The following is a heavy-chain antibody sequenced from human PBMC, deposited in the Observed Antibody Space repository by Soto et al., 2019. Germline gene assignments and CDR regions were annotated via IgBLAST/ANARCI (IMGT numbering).Heavy chain of an antibody. CDR3: ARDYGGNSGAFDI. Sequence: SVKVSCKASGGTFSSYAISWVRQAPGQGLEWMGGIIPIFGTANYAQKFQGRVTITADESTSTAYMELSSLRSEDTAVYYCARDYGGNSGAFDIWGQGTMVTVSS. V-gene: IGHV1-69*13. CDR2: IIPIFGTA. J-gene: IGHJ3*02. D-gene: IGHD4-17*01. CDR1: GGTFSSYA.